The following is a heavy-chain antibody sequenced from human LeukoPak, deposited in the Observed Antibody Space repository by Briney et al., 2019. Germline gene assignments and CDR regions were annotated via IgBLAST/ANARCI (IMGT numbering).Heavy chain of an antibody. CDR2: VSYVGSKK. D-gene: IGHD3-10*01. J-gene: IGHJ4*02. CDR1: GVTFTSYG. CDR3: AKDRGSGSLEDYFDY. Sequence: PGRSLRLSYAAPGVTFTSYGMHWVRQAPGKGLEGVGVVSYVGSKKYYAASVKGRFTISRDNSKNTLYLKMNSLRAEDTVMYYYAKDRGSGSLEDYFDYWGQGTLVTVSS. V-gene: IGHV3-30*18.